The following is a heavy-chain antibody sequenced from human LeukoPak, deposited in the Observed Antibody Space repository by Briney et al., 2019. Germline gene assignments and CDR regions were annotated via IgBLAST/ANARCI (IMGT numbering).Heavy chain of an antibody. CDR2: IYYSGST. Sequence: SETLSLTCTVSGGSISSLYWSWIRQPPGKGLEWIGYIYYSGSTNYNPSLKSRVTISVDSSKNQFSLKLSSVTAADTAVYYCAREGIAGSDDDFDIWGQGTMVTVSS. CDR1: GGSISSLY. D-gene: IGHD1-20*01. V-gene: IGHV4-59*11. CDR3: AREGIAGSDDDFDI. J-gene: IGHJ3*02.